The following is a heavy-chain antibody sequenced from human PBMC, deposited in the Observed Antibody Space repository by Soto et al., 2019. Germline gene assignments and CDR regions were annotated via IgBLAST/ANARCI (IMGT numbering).Heavy chain of an antibody. V-gene: IGHV3-53*01. J-gene: IGHJ6*02. D-gene: IGHD1-26*01. CDR3: AREWELPNYYGMDV. CDR2: IYSGGST. Sequence: EVQLVESGGGLIQPGGSLRLSCAASGFTVSSNYMSWVRQAPGKGLEWVSVIYSGGSTYYADSVKGRFPISRDNSKNTVHLQMNSLRAEDTAVYYCAREWELPNYYGMDVWGQGTTVTVSS. CDR1: GFTVSSNY.